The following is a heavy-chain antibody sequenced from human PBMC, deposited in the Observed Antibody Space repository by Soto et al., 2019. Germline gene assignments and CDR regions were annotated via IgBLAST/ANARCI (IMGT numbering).Heavy chain of an antibody. Sequence: RGESLKISCKGSGYSFTSYWISWVRQMPGKGLEWMGRIDPSDSYSNYSPSFQGHVTISVDKSISTAYLQWSSLKASDTAMFYCARHSYPRLAAADRSPYYFDYFGQVTLANVS. CDR1: GYSFTSYW. D-gene: IGHD6-25*01. CDR2: IDPSDSYS. CDR3: ARHSYPRLAAADRSPYYFDY. J-gene: IGHJ4*02. V-gene: IGHV5-10-1*01.